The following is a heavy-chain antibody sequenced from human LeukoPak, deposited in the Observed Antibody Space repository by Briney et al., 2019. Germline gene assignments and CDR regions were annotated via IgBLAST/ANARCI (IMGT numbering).Heavy chain of an antibody. CDR2: ISAYNGNT. CDR1: GYTFTSYG. D-gene: IGHD6-19*01. CDR3: ARDRGIAVAGTRFDY. J-gene: IGHJ4*02. Sequence: ASVKVSCKASGYTFTSYGISRVRQAPGQGLEWMGWISAYNGNTNYAQKLQGRVTMTTDTSTSTAYMELRSLRSDDTAVYYCARDRGIAVAGTRFDYWGQGTLVTVSS. V-gene: IGHV1-18*01.